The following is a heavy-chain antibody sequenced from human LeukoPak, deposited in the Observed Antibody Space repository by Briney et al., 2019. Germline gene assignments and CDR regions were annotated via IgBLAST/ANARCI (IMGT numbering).Heavy chain of an antibody. Sequence: GGSLRLSCAASGFTVSSNYMSWVRQAPGKGLEWVSVIYSGGSTYYADSVKGRFTISRDNSKNTLYLQMNSLRAEDTAVYYCARGRSSGYSYYFDYWGQGTLVTVSS. CDR3: ARGRSSGYSYYFDY. CDR2: IYSGGST. D-gene: IGHD3-22*01. CDR1: GFTVSSNY. J-gene: IGHJ4*02. V-gene: IGHV3-66*02.